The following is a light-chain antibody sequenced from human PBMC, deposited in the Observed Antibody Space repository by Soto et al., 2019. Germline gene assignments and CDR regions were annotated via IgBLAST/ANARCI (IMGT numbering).Light chain of an antibody. Sequence: QSALTQPRSVSGSPGQSVTISCTGTSRDVGGYNYVSWYQQHPGKAPKLMIYDVSNRPSGVPDRFSGSKSGNTASLTISGLQAEDEADYYCCSYAGSSDVFGTGTKLTVL. CDR1: SRDVGGYNY. V-gene: IGLV2-11*01. CDR3: CSYAGSSDV. J-gene: IGLJ1*01. CDR2: DVS.